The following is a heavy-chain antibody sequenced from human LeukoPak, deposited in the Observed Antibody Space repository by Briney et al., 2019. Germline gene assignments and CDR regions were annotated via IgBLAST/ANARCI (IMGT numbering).Heavy chain of an antibody. CDR2: IYYSGSA. D-gene: IGHD1-26*01. V-gene: IGHV4-31*03. Sequence: SQTLSLTCTVSGGSISSGGYYWSWIRQHPGKGLEWIGYIYYSGSAYYNPSLKSRVTISVDTSKNQFSLKLSSVTAADTAVYYCARSDKSGSYSGFDYWGQGTLVTVSS. CDR3: ARSDKSGSYSGFDY. CDR1: GGSISSGGYY. J-gene: IGHJ4*02.